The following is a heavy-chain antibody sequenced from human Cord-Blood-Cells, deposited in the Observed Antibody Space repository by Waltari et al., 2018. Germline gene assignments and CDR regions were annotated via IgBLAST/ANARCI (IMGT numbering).Heavy chain of an antibody. Sequence: QVQLQESGPGLVKPSGTLSLTCAVSGGSISSSNWWSWVRQPPGKGLEWIGEIHHSGSTNYNPALKRRVTISVDKSKNQFSLKLSSVTAADTAVYYCARVEGSGPEDAFDIWGQGTMVTVSS. V-gene: IGHV4-4*02. CDR1: GGSISSSNW. D-gene: IGHD3-10*01. CDR2: IHHSGST. J-gene: IGHJ3*02. CDR3: ARVEGSGPEDAFDI.